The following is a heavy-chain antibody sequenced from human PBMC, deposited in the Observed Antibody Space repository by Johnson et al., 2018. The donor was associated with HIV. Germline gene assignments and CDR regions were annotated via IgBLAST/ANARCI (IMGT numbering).Heavy chain of an antibody. V-gene: IGHV3-30*02. Sequence: QVQLVESGGGLVQPGGSLRLSCAASGFTFANYGMHWVRQAPGKGLEWVAFTAHDESITHYADSVKGRFTMSRDNSKNTLYLQMNSPGAEDTAVYYCARGEDGVDSFDIWGQGTMVTVSS. CDR3: ARGEDGVDSFDI. D-gene: IGHD4-17*01. J-gene: IGHJ3*02. CDR1: GFTFANYG. CDR2: TAHDESIT.